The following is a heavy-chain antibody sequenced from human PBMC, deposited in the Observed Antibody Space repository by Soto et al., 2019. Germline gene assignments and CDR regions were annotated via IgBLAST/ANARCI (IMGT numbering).Heavy chain of an antibody. V-gene: IGHV4-59*03. J-gene: IGHJ4*02. CDR3: ALRYDYRYY. CDR2: IYHSGST. D-gene: IGHD4-4*01. CDR1: GDSISSYY. Sequence: SETLSLTCTASGDSISSYYWTWIRQPPGKGLEWIGYIYHSGSTNYNPSLKSRVTISVDTSKNQFSLKLTSVTAADTAVYYCALRYDYRYYWGQGTPVTVSS.